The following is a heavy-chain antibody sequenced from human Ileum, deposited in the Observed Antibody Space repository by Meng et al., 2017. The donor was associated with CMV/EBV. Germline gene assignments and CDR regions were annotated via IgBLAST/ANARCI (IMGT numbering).Heavy chain of an antibody. Sequence: GGSLRLSCVASGITFSTYDMHWVRQSPGKGREWVAAIGTAADTYYADSAKARFTISRDNAKNTLYLQVSSLRAGDTAVYYCGKERSNFWSGYSGVDVWGQGTTVTVSS. CDR1: GITFSTYD. D-gene: IGHD3-3*01. CDR3: GKERSNFWSGYSGVDV. CDR2: IGTAADT. V-gene: IGHV3-13*01. J-gene: IGHJ6*02.